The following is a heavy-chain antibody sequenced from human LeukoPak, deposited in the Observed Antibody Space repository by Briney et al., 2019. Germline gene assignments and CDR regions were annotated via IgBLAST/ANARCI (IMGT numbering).Heavy chain of an antibody. CDR1: GVSVSSGTYY. V-gene: IGHV4-61*01. Sequence: PSETLSLTCTVSGVSVSSGTYYWSWIRQPPGKGLQWIGYISYSGSTNYNPSLKSRVSISVDTSRNQFSLKLSSVTAAGTAVYYCTRDSYTVWGDYWGQGTLVTVSS. CDR3: TRDSYTVWGDY. CDR2: ISYSGST. D-gene: IGHD1-1*01. J-gene: IGHJ4*02.